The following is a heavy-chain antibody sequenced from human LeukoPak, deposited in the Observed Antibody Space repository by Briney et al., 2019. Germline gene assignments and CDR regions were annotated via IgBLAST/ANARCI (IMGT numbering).Heavy chain of an antibody. CDR3: ARSSGHDFDY. Sequence: SETLSLTCAVYGGSFSGYYWSWIRQPPGKGLEWIGEINHSGSTNYNPSLKSRVTISVDTSKNQFPLKLNSVTAADTAVYYCARSSGHDFDYWGQGILVTVSS. V-gene: IGHV4-34*01. CDR2: INHSGST. D-gene: IGHD5-12*01. CDR1: GGSFSGYY. J-gene: IGHJ4*02.